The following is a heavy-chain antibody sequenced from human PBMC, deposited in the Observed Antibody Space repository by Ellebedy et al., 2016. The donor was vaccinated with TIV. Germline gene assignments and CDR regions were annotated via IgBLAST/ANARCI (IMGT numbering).Heavy chain of an antibody. CDR1: GFTFSSYA. J-gene: IGHJ4*02. D-gene: IGHD2-15*01. CDR2: ISGSGGST. CDR3: AKGRVVAAGRGFDY. Sequence: GESLKISCAASGFTFSSYAMSWVRQAPGKGLEWVSAISGSGGSTYYADSVKGRFTISRDNSKNTLYLQMNSLRAEDTAVYYCAKGRVVAAGRGFDYWGQGTLVTVSS. V-gene: IGHV3-23*01.